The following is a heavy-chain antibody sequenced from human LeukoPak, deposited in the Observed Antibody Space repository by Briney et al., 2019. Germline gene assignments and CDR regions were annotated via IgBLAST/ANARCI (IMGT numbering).Heavy chain of an antibody. Sequence: SETLSLTCTVSGGSISTYYWNWIRQPPGKGLEWIGYIYYSGSTNYNPSLKSRVTISVDTSKNQFSLKLSSVTAADTAVYYCATNNWNEGQFDYWGQGTLVTVSS. CDR3: ATNNWNEGQFDY. CDR2: IYYSGST. D-gene: IGHD1-1*01. CDR1: GGSISTYY. V-gene: IGHV4-59*08. J-gene: IGHJ4*02.